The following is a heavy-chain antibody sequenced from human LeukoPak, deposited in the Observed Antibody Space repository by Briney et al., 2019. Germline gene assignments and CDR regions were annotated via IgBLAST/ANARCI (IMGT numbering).Heavy chain of an antibody. V-gene: IGHV3-64*01. J-gene: IGHJ6*03. CDR1: GFTFNSYA. CDR3: ARGPGVTYYYYYYMDV. Sequence: GGSLRLSCAASGFTFNSYAMHWVRQAPGKGLEYVSAISSNGGSTYYANSVKGRFTISRDNSKNTLYLQMGSLRAEDMAVYYCARGPGVTYYYYYYMDVWGKGTTVTVSS. CDR2: ISSNGGST. D-gene: IGHD2-21*02.